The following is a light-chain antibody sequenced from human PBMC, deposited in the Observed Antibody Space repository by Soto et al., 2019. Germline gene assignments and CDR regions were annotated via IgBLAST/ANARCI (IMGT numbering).Light chain of an antibody. CDR2: GAS. CDR3: QQYGGSPRIT. Sequence: EIVLTQSPGTLSLSPCERATLSCSASERLSSVYLAWYQQRPGQPPRLLIYGASNRATGIPDRFSGSGSGTDFTLIINRLEPEDVAIYYCQQYGGSPRITFGQGTRLEIK. V-gene: IGKV3-20*01. CDR1: ERLSSVY. J-gene: IGKJ5*01.